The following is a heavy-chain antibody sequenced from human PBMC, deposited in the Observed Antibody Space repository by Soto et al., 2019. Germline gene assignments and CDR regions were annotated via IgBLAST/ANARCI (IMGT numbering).Heavy chain of an antibody. CDR1: GGSISSSSYY. CDR2: IYYSGST. V-gene: IGHV4-39*01. J-gene: IGHJ6*04. CDR3: AWLTALSQGKRYHYNSDGMDV. D-gene: IGHD1-1*01. Sequence: KPSETLSLTCTVSGGSISSSSYYWGWIRQPPGKGLEWIGSIYYSGSTYYNPSLKSRVTISVDTSKNQFSLKLSSVTAADTAVYYCAWLTALSQGKRYHYNSDGMDVGAKGPADTVS.